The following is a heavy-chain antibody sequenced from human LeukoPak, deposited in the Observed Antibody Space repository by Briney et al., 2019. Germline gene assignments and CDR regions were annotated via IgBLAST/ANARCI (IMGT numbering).Heavy chain of an antibody. D-gene: IGHD4-17*01. Sequence: GGSLRLSCAASGLIFHNYALVWIRRAPGKGPEWVSAILGGGGTFYADAVKGRFTISRDNSKNTLYLQMNSLRAEDTATYYCGQDPNGNYIGAFDFWGRRTMVTVSP. V-gene: IGHV3-23*01. J-gene: IGHJ3*01. CDR2: ILGGGGT. CDR1: GLIFHNYA. CDR3: GQDPNGNYIGAFDF.